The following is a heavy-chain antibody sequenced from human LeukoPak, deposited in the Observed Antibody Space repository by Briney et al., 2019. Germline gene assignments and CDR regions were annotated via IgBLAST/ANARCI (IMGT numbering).Heavy chain of an antibody. Sequence: GGSLRLSCAASGLTFSSYGMHWVRQAPGKGLEWVAVISYDGSNKYYADSVRGRFTISRDNSKNTLYLQMNSLRAEDTAVYYCAKDLNYYDSSGYYPMTFDYWGQGTLVTVSS. CDR3: AKDLNYYDSSGYYPMTFDY. D-gene: IGHD3-22*01. V-gene: IGHV3-30*18. J-gene: IGHJ4*02. CDR1: GLTFSSYG. CDR2: ISYDGSNK.